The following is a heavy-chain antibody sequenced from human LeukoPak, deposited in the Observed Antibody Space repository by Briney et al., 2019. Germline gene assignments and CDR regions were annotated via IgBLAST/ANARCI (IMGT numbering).Heavy chain of an antibody. D-gene: IGHD5-18*01. Sequence: ASVKVSCKASGYTFTSYGIIWVRQAPGQGLEWMGWISAYNGNTNYAQKLQGRVTMTTDTSTSTAYMELRSLRSDDTAVYYCARDAMDTAMVLYYFDYWGQGTLVTVSS. CDR1: GYTFTSYG. CDR3: ARDAMDTAMVLYYFDY. CDR2: ISAYNGNT. J-gene: IGHJ4*02. V-gene: IGHV1-18*01.